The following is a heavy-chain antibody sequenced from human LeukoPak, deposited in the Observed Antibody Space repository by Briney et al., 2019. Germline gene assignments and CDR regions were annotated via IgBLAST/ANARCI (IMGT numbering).Heavy chain of an antibody. CDR3: ARVLSGLLWFGELSA. CDR2: INPNSGGT. D-gene: IGHD3-10*01. CDR1: GYTFTGYY. Sequence: GASVKVSCKASGYTFTGYYMHWVRQAPGQGLEWMGWINPNSGGTNYAQKFQGRVTMTRDTSISTAYMELSRLRSDDTAVYYCARVLSGLLWFGELSAWGQGTLVTVSS. J-gene: IGHJ5*02. V-gene: IGHV1-2*02.